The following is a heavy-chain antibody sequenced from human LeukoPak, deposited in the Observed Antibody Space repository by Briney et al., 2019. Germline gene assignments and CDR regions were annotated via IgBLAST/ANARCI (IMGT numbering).Heavy chain of an antibody. D-gene: IGHD3-10*01. Sequence: ASVRVSCKASGYTFTSYGISWVRQAPGQGLEWMGWISAYNGNTNYAQKLQGRVTMTTDTSTSTAYMELRSLRSDDTAVYYCARDLRYYYGSGRPNAFDIWGQGTMVTVSS. CDR1: GYTFTSYG. CDR2: ISAYNGNT. CDR3: ARDLRYYYGSGRPNAFDI. J-gene: IGHJ3*02. V-gene: IGHV1-18*01.